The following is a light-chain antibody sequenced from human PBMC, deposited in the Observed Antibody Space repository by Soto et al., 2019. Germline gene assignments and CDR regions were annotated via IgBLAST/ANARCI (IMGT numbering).Light chain of an antibody. V-gene: IGKV1-6*01. CDR1: QDIRNF. CDR2: GAS. CDR3: LQDDGYPWT. Sequence: AIQMTQSPTSLSASVGDRVTISCRASQDIRNFLGGYQQKSGEAPKLLLYGASTLESGVPSRFSGSGFGTDFTLTISSLQAEDFATYYCLQDDGYPWTFGQGTKVEI. J-gene: IGKJ1*01.